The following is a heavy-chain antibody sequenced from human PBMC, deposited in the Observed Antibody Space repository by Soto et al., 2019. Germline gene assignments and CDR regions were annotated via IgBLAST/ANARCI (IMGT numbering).Heavy chain of an antibody. CDR3: ARDLGLYVHTGMVTDDFGMDV. D-gene: IGHD5-18*01. CDR1: GGTFNSFA. CDR2: IIPYFDTV. V-gene: IGHV1-69*01. Sequence: QVHLVQSGAEVRKPGSSVKVSCQAAGGTFNSFAISWVRQAPGQGLEWVGGIIPYFDTVNYAQRFQGRVTITAVESTAIAYMELSSLRSDDTAIFFCARDLGLYVHTGMVTDDFGMDVWGQGTAVTVSS. J-gene: IGHJ6*02.